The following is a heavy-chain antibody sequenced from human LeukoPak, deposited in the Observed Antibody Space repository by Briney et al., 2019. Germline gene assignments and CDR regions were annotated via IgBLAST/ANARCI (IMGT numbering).Heavy chain of an antibody. V-gene: IGHV4-39*07. CDR2: IYSSGST. Sequence: SETLSLTCTVSGGSISSGSFFWGWSRQPPGKGLEWIGSIYSSGSTYYNPSLESRVTISVDTSKNQFSLKLPSVTAADTAVYYCARGLRYYGSGSYFDPWGQGTLVTVSS. CDR1: GGSISSGSFF. CDR3: ARGLRYYGSGSYFDP. J-gene: IGHJ5*02. D-gene: IGHD3-10*01.